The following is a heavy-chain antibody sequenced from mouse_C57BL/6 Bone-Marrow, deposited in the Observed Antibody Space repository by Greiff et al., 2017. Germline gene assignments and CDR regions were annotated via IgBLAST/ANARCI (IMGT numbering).Heavy chain of an antibody. CDR1: GYTFTSYW. D-gene: IGHD2-5*01. CDR2: IDPSDSYT. Sequence: QVQLKESGAELVMPGASVKLSCKASGYTFTSYWMHWVKQRPGQGLEWIGEIDPSDSYTNYNQKFKGKSTLTVDTSSSTAYMQLSSLTTEDSAIYYCAHSNCFYWYFDVWGTGTTVTASS. J-gene: IGHJ1*03. V-gene: IGHV1-69*01. CDR3: AHSNCFYWYFDV.